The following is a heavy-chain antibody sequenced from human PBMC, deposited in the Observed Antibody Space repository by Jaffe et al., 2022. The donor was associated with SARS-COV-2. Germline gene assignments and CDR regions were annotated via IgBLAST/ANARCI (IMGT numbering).Heavy chain of an antibody. V-gene: IGHV3-23*01. CDR2: ISGSGGST. J-gene: IGHJ4*02. Sequence: EVQLLESGGGLVQPGGSLRLSCAASGFTFSSYAMSWVRQAPGKGLEWVSAISGSGGSTYYADSVKGRFTISRDNSKNTLYLQMNSLRAEDTAVYYCATYCSSTSCPTTQPLPLDYWGQGTLVTVSS. D-gene: IGHD2-2*01. CDR1: GFTFSSYA. CDR3: ATYCSSTSCPTTQPLPLDY.